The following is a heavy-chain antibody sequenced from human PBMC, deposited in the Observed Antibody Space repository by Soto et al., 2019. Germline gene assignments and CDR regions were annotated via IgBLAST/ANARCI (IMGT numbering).Heavy chain of an antibody. V-gene: IGHV3-48*04. CDR3: VVAVARQRWPWFDP. J-gene: IGHJ5*02. CDR2: ISGSGSSI. D-gene: IGHD6-19*01. CDR1: GFTFSSYA. Sequence: PGGSLRLSCAASGFTFSSYAMSWVRQAPGKGLEWVSYISGSGSSIYYADSVKGRFTISRDNAKNSLYLQMNSLRAEDTAVYYCVVAVARQRWPWFDPWGQGTLVTVSS.